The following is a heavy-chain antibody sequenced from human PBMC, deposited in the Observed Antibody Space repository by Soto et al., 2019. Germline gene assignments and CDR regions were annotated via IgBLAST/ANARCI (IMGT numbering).Heavy chain of an antibody. D-gene: IGHD3-22*01. J-gene: IGHJ4*02. Sequence: EVQLVESGGGLVKPGESLRLSCAASGLTFSNACMNWVRQAPGKGLEWVGRIKSKTDGGTTDYAAPVKGRFTISRDDSKNTLYLQMNSLKTEDTAVYYCTSYPGYYDGSGYFQFDYWGQGTLVTVSS. CDR3: TSYPGYYDGSGYFQFDY. V-gene: IGHV3-15*07. CDR1: GLTFSNAC. CDR2: IKSKTDGGTT.